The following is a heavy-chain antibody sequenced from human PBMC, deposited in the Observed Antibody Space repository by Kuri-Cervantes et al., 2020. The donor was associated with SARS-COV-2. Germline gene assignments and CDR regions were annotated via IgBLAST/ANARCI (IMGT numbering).Heavy chain of an antibody. D-gene: IGHD2-21*01. CDR1: GFTFNNYA. CDR3: ARGRVGVQDF. CDR2: TSYDGTSE. J-gene: IGHJ4*02. Sequence: GESLKISCAASGFTFNNYAMHWVRQTLGEGLEWVAITSYDGTSEYYADSVKGRFTISRDNSKNTLYLQMNNLRGDDTAVYFCARGRVGVQDFWGQGTLVTVSS. V-gene: IGHV3-30-3*01.